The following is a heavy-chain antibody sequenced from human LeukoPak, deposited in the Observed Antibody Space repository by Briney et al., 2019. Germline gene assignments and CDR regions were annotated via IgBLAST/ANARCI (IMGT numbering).Heavy chain of an antibody. CDR3: ARDLRGYDFWSGFFNYYFDY. D-gene: IGHD3-3*01. CDR2: ISAYNGNT. V-gene: IGHV1-18*01. J-gene: IGHJ4*02. Sequence: ASVKVSCKASGYTFTDYGISWVRQAPGQGLEWMGWISAYNGNTKYGQKFQGRVTMTTDTSTNTAYMEVRSLRSDDTAVYYCARDLRGYDFWSGFFNYYFDYWGQGTLVTVSS. CDR1: GYTFTDYG.